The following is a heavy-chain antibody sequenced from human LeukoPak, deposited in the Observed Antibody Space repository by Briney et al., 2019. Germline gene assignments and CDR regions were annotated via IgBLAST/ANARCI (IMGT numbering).Heavy chain of an antibody. Sequence: SETLSLTCTVSGGSISSNSYYWGWIRQPPGKGLEWIGSIYYSGSTYYNPSLKNRLTISVDTSENQFSLKLSSVTAADTAVYYCARDRYGGNSRGFLPNWFDPWGQGTLVTVSS. D-gene: IGHD4-23*01. CDR3: ARDRYGGNSRGFLPNWFDP. CDR2: IYYSGST. CDR1: GGSISSNSYY. J-gene: IGHJ5*02. V-gene: IGHV4-39*02.